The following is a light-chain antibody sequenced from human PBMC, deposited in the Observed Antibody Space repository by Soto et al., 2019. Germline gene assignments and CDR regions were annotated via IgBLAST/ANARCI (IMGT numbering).Light chain of an antibody. CDR3: SSYARSTFCV. J-gene: IGLJ1*01. Sequence: QSVLTQPPSASGSPGQSVTISCTGTSSDVGGYNYVSWFQQHPGKAPKLMIYEVTKRPSGVPDRFSGSKSGNTASLTVSGLQAEDEADYYCSSYARSTFCVFGTGTKVTVL. V-gene: IGLV2-8*01. CDR1: SSDVGGYNY. CDR2: EVT.